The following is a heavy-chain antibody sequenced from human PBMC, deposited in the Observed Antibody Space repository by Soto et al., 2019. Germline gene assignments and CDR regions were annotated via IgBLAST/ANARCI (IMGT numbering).Heavy chain of an antibody. Sequence: PSETLSLTCTVSGGSISSYYWSWIRQPAGKGLEWIGRIYTSGSTNYNPSLKSRVTMSVDTSKNQFSLKLSSVTAADTAVYYCARFNYGSGSPPLERWFDPWGQGTPVTVSS. D-gene: IGHD3-10*01. J-gene: IGHJ5*02. CDR1: GGSISSYY. V-gene: IGHV4-4*07. CDR2: IYTSGST. CDR3: ARFNYGSGSPPLERWFDP.